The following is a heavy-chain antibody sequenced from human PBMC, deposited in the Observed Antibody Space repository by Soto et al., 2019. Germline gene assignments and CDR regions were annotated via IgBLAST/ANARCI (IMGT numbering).Heavy chain of an antibody. Sequence: ASVKVSCKASGYTFTGYYMHWVRQAPGQGLEWMGWINAYNGNTNYAQKLQGRVTMTTDTSTSTAYMELRSLRSDDTAVYYCAREGWLRPFDYWGQGTLVTVSS. J-gene: IGHJ4*02. CDR1: GYTFTGYY. V-gene: IGHV1-18*04. CDR3: AREGWLRPFDY. CDR2: INAYNGNT. D-gene: IGHD5-12*01.